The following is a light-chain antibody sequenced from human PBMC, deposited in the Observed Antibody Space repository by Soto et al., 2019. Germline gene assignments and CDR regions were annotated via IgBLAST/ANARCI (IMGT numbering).Light chain of an antibody. Sequence: SPATLSLSPGERATLSCRASQSIRGALAWYQQKRGQAPRLLIHDASSTATGILARFSGSGSGTDFTLNISSLEHEDFAVYYCDQCYNDWPLSITCGQGTRLEIK. CDR3: DQCYNDWPLSIT. J-gene: IGKJ5*01. CDR2: DAS. CDR1: QSIRGA. V-gene: IGKV3-11*01.